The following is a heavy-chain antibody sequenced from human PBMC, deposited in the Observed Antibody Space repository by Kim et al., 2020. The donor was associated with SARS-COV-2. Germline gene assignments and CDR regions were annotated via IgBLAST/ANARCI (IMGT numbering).Heavy chain of an antibody. Sequence: GRFTISRDNAKNSLYLQMNSLRDEDTAVYYCARDSGYCSGGSCSRGAFDIWGQGTMVTVSS. CDR3: ARDSGYCSGGSCSRGAFDI. J-gene: IGHJ3*02. V-gene: IGHV3-48*02. D-gene: IGHD2-15*01.